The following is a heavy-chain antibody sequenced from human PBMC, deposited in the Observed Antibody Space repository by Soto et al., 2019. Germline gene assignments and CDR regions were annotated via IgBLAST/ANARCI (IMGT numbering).Heavy chain of an antibody. CDR1: GFTFSSYW. CDR3: ARAAPNYDYIWGSYPPDY. Sequence: EVQLVESGGGLVQPGGSLRLSCAASGFTFSSYWMHWVRQAPGKGLVWVSRINSDGSSTSYADSVKGRFTISRDNAKNALYLQMSSLRAEDTAVYYCARAAPNYDYIWGSYPPDYWGQGTLVTVSS. D-gene: IGHD3-16*02. CDR2: INSDGSST. V-gene: IGHV3-74*01. J-gene: IGHJ4*02.